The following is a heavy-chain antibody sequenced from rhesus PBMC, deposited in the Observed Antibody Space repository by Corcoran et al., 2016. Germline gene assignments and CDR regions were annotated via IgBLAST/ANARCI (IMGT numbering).Heavy chain of an antibody. CDR3: AREAYSSGWSSLDV. CDR1: GLTFSGYE. D-gene: IGHD6S26*01. Sequence: EVQLAESGGGLVQPGGSLRLSCAASGLTFSGYEMHWCRPAPGTGLESVTVIVGVSRYPHAADSVKGRFTLSRANAKNSLSLQMDSLRAADTAVYYCAREAYSSGWSSLDVWGRGVLVTVSS. J-gene: IGHJ5-2*02. CDR2: IVGVSRYP. V-gene: IGHV3-115*01.